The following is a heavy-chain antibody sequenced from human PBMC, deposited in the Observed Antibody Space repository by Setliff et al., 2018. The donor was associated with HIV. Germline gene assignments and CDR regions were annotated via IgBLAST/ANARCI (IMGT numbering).Heavy chain of an antibody. CDR2: THPSGGSP. D-gene: IGHD5-12*01. CDR1: GYSFTRYY. J-gene: IGHJ6*02. Sequence: AASVKVSCKASGYSFTRYYMHWVRQAPGQGLEWMGITHPSGGSPNYAQKFQGRVTMTRDMSTSTVYMELSSLRSEDTAVYYCARDRRDGLYYHGMDVWGQGTTVTVSS. V-gene: IGHV1-46*01. CDR3: ARDRRDGLYYHGMDV.